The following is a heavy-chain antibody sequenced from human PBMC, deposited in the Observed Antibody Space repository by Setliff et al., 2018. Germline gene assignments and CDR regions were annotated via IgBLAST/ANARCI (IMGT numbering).Heavy chain of an antibody. CDR2: IYHSGSA. CDR1: GDSISSGDYF. V-gene: IGHV4-30-4*08. D-gene: IGHD1-26*01. Sequence: LSLTCTVSGDSISSGDYFWSWIRQPPGKGLEWIAYIYHSGSAYYNTSLKSRVTMSVDTSKNQFSLHLTSVTAADTAVYYCAREVGTSTSSDAFDVWGQGMMVTVSS. J-gene: IGHJ3*01. CDR3: AREVGTSTSSDAFDV.